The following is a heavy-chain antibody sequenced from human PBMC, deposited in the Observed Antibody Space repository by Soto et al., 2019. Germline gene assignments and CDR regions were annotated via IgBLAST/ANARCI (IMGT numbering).Heavy chain of an antibody. CDR1: GYTFTTIR. CDR2: FRPHNGDT. Sequence: QVQLVQSAAEVGKPGASVKVSCKASGYTFTTIRLSWVRQAPGQGLEWMGWFRPHNGDTQYAQKFQGRVTMTADTSTTTAYMEVRSLRPDDTAVFYCARDRSGWYDFWGQGTLVTVSS. J-gene: IGHJ5*01. CDR3: ARDRSGWYDF. D-gene: IGHD6-19*01. V-gene: IGHV1-18*01.